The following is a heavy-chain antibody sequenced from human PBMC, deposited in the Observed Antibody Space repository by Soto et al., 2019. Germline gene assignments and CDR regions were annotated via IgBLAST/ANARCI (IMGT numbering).Heavy chain of an antibody. CDR1: GGPIKTGDYY. V-gene: IGHV4-30-4*01. D-gene: IGHD3-10*01. Sequence: SETLSLTCNVSGGPIKTGDYYWNWIRQPPGKGLEWIGYVFYSGATNYSPSLKSRAAVSMDTSKNQFSLSLTSVTAADTAVYYCARAGFSYGHLLFWGQGIRVTVSS. CDR3: ARAGFSYGHLLF. J-gene: IGHJ4*02. CDR2: VFYSGAT.